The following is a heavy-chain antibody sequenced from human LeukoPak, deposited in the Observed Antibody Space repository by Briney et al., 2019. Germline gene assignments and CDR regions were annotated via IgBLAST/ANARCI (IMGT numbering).Heavy chain of an antibody. V-gene: IGHV1-69*06. J-gene: IGHJ4*02. CDR3: AGYYYDSSGYYPNDY. Sequence: GASVKVSCKASGYTFTGYYMHWVRQAPGQGLEWMGGIIPIFGTANYAQKFQGRVTITADKSTSTAYMELSSLRSEDTAVYYCAGYYYDSSGYYPNDYWGQGTLVTVSS. D-gene: IGHD3-22*01. CDR1: GYTFTGYY. CDR2: IIPIFGTA.